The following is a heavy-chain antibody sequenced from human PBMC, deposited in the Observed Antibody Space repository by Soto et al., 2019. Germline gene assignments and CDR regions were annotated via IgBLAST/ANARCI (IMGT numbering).Heavy chain of an antibody. Sequence: SGPTLVNPTQTLTLTCTFSGFSLSTSGMCVSWIRQPPGKALEWLARIDWDDDKYYSTSLKTRLTISKDTSKNQVVLTMTNMDPVDTATYYCARIQGDSSGWYLVDYWGQGTLVTVSS. CDR2: IDWDDDK. CDR3: ARIQGDSSGWYLVDY. J-gene: IGHJ4*02. CDR1: GFSLSTSGMC. D-gene: IGHD6-19*01. V-gene: IGHV2-70*11.